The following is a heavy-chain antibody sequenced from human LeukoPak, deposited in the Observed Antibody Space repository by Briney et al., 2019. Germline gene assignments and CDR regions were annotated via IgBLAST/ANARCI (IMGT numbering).Heavy chain of an antibody. CDR3: ARGIEAAGSLFDY. CDR2: IYSGGST. D-gene: IGHD6-13*01. Sequence: GGSLRLSCAASGFTVSSNYMSWVRQAPGKGLEWVSVIYSGGSTYYADSVKGRFTISRDNAKNSLYLQMNSLRAEDTAVYYCARGIEAAGSLFDYWGQGTLVTVSS. J-gene: IGHJ4*02. V-gene: IGHV3-53*01. CDR1: GFTVSSNY.